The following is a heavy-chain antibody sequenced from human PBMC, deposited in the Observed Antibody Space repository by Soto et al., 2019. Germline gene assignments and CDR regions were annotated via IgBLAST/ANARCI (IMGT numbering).Heavy chain of an antibody. D-gene: IGHD3-22*01. CDR3: AKDLGEYYDTKGMDV. J-gene: IGHJ6*02. Sequence: GGSLRLSCAASGFTFSSYGMHWVRQAPGKGLEWVAVISYDGSNKYYADSVKGRFTISRDNSKNTLYLQMNSLRAEDTAVYYCAKDLGEYYDTKGMDVWGQGTTVT. CDR1: GFTFSSYG. V-gene: IGHV3-30*18. CDR2: ISYDGSNK.